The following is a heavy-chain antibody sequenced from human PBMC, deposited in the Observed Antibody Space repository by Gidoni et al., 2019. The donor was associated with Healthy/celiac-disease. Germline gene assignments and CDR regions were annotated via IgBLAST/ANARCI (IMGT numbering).Heavy chain of an antibody. D-gene: IGHD2-21*01. J-gene: IGHJ5*02. V-gene: IGHV4-38-2*01. Sequence: QVQLQESGPGLVKPSETLSLTCAVSGYSISSGYYWGWIRQPPGKGLEWIGSIYHRGSTYYNPSLKRRVTISVDTSKNQFSLKLSSVTAADTAVYYCARVVVVIAGWFDPWGQGTLVTVSS. CDR1: GYSISSGYY. CDR2: IYHRGST. CDR3: ARVVVVIAGWFDP.